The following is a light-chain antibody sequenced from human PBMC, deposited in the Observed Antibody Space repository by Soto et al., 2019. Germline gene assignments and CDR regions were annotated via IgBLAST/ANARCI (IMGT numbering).Light chain of an antibody. Sequence: DIQMTQSPSTLSASVGDRVTITCRASESISSWLAWYQQKPGKAPKLLIYKASSLESGVPSRFSGSGSGKESTVTISSLEPDDFASYYCQQYNSYPTCGEGTKVEIK. J-gene: IGKJ1*01. CDR2: KAS. V-gene: IGKV1-5*03. CDR3: QQYNSYPT. CDR1: ESISSW.